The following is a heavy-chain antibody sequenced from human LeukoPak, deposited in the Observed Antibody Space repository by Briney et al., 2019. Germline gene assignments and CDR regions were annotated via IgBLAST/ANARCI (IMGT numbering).Heavy chain of an antibody. CDR1: GFTFSSYC. Sequence: PGGSLRPSCAASGFTFSSYCMHWLRQAPGKGLVSVSRINSDGSSTSYADSVKGRFTTSRDNAKNTLYLQMNSLRAEDTAVYYCARDGSWLSGSYGDYWGQGTLVTVSS. J-gene: IGHJ4*02. CDR3: ARDGSWLSGSYGDY. CDR2: INSDGSST. D-gene: IGHD1-26*01. V-gene: IGHV3-74*01.